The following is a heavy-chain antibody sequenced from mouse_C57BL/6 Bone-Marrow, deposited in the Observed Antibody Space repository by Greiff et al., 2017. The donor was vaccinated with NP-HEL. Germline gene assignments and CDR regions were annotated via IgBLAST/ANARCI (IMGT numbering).Heavy chain of an antibody. CDR2: IDPSDSYT. J-gene: IGHJ3*01. CDR3: ARGGDYDYAY. CDR1: GYTFTSYW. Sequence: QVQLQQPGAELVMPGASVKLSCKASGYTFTSYWMHWVKQRPGQGLEWIGEIDPSDSYTNYNQKFKGKSTLTVDKSSSTAYMQLSSLTSEDSAVYYCARGGDYDYAYWGQGTLVTVSA. V-gene: IGHV1-69*01. D-gene: IGHD2-4*01.